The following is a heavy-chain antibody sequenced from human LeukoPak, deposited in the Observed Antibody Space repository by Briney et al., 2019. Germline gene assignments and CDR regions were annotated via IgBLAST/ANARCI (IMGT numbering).Heavy chain of an antibody. V-gene: IGHV4-59*01. D-gene: IGHD1-1*01. CDR3: ARDLLSTNDFDI. CDR1: EGSITNSY. Sequence: SEPLSLTCTVSEGSITNSYWNWIRQSPVKGLEWIGYINYSGSTNYNPSLKSRVTISVDTSKNQFSLKRSSVTAADTAVYFCARDLLSTNDFDIWGQGTMVTVSS. J-gene: IGHJ3*02. CDR2: INYSGST.